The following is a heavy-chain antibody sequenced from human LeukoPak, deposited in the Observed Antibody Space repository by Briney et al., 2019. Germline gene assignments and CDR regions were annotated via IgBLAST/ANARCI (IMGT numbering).Heavy chain of an antibody. V-gene: IGHV4-61*02. D-gene: IGHD5-24*01. CDR2: IYTSGST. Sequence: SQTLSLTCTVTGGSIRSGSYYWSWIRQPAGKGLEWIGRIYTSGSTNYNPSLKSRVTISVDTPKNQFSLKLSSVTAADTAVYYCAREGGDGYNPASNFDYWGQGTLVTVSS. CDR1: GGSIRSGSYY. J-gene: IGHJ4*02. CDR3: AREGGDGYNPASNFDY.